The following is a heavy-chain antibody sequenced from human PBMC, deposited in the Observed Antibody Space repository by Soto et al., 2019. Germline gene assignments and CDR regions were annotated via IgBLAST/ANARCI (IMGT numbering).Heavy chain of an antibody. D-gene: IGHD1-1*01. J-gene: IGHJ1*01. CDR2: ITPIKGDT. CDR3: ANASGTRPEYFQD. V-gene: IGHV1-18*01. CDR1: GYSFTSYG. Sequence: QVLLVQSGAEVKRPGASVKVSCKASGYSFTSYGISWLRQAPGQGLEWMGWITPIKGDTHHSPKFQDRIIMPTDTSTSTAYFEMRRLTSDDTAVYYFANASGTRPEYFQDWCPGTLVSVSS.